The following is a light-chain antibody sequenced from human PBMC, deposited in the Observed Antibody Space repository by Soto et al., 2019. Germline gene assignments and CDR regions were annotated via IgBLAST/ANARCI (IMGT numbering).Light chain of an antibody. CDR3: QQYGNSPFP. J-gene: IGKJ3*01. CDR2: GAS. V-gene: IGKV3-20*01. CDR1: QSVSSSY. Sequence: EIVLTQSPGTLSLSPGERATLSCRASQSVSSSYLAWYQQKPGQAPRLLIYGASNRATGIPDRFSGSGSGTDFTLTISRLEPEACAVYYCQQYGNSPFPFGPGTKVDI.